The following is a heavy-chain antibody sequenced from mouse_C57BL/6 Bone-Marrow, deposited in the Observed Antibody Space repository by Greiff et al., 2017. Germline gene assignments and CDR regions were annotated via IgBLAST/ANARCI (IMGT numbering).Heavy chain of an antibody. CDR1: GFTFSDFY. V-gene: IGHV7-1*01. D-gene: IGHD1-1*01. J-gene: IGHJ4*01. CDR3: ARGNYYYGSNYAMDY. Sequence: EVKLVESGGGLVQSGRSLRLSCATSGFTFSDFYMEWVRQAPGKGLEWIAASRNKANDYTTEYSASVKGRFIVSRDTSQSILYLQMNALRAEDTAIYYCARGNYYYGSNYAMDYWGQGTSVTVSS. CDR2: SRNKANDYTT.